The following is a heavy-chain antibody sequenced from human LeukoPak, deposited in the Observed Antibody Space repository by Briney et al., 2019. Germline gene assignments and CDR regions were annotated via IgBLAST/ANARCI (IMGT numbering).Heavy chain of an antibody. V-gene: IGHV4-34*01. Sequence: SETLSLTCAVYGGSFSGYYWSWIRQPPGKGLEWIGEINHSGSTNYNPSLKSRVTISVDRSKNQFSLKLSSVTAADTAVYYCARVRPFGKYSSGVSDYWGQGTLVTVSS. D-gene: IGHD6-19*01. CDR1: GGSFSGYY. CDR3: ARVRPFGKYSSGVSDY. CDR2: INHSGST. J-gene: IGHJ4*02.